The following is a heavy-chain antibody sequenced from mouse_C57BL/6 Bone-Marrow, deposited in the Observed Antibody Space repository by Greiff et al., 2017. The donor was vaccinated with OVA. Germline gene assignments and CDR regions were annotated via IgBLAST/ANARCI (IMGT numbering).Heavy chain of an antibody. CDR3: ARCYYGSIYDLWYAMDY. Sequence: QVQLKQSGAELVKPGASVKMSCKASGYTFTSYWITWVKQRPGQGLEWIGDIYPGSGSTNYNEKFKSKATLTVDTSSSTAYMQLSSLTSEDSAVYYCARCYYGSIYDLWYAMDYWGQGTSVTVSS. J-gene: IGHJ4*01. CDR1: GYTFTSYW. D-gene: IGHD1-1*01. CDR2: IYPGSGST. V-gene: IGHV1-55*01.